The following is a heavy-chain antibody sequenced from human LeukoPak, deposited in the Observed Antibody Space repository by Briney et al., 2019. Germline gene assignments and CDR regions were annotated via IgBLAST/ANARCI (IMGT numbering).Heavy chain of an antibody. D-gene: IGHD6-13*01. V-gene: IGHV1-24*01. Sequence: ASVTVPLKVSGYTLTELSMHWVRQAPGKGLEWMGGFDPEDGETIYAQKFQGRVTMTEDTSTDTAYMELSSLRSEDTAVYYCATLAAAAGQDYWGQGTLVTVSS. CDR3: ATLAAAAGQDY. CDR2: FDPEDGET. CDR1: GYTLTELS. J-gene: IGHJ4*02.